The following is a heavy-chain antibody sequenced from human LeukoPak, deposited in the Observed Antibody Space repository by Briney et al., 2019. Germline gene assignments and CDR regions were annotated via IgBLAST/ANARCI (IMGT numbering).Heavy chain of an antibody. Sequence: GGSLRLSCAVSGFTFSNYPMHWVRQAPGKGLEWVAVISYDGTNKYYADSVKGRFTISRDSAKNSLYLQMNSLRAEDTAVYYCARGVPYDSWSGPHYSDYWGQGTLVTVSS. J-gene: IGHJ4*02. V-gene: IGHV3-30-3*01. CDR1: GFTFSNYP. CDR2: ISYDGTNK. CDR3: ARGVPYDSWSGPHYSDY. D-gene: IGHD3-3*01.